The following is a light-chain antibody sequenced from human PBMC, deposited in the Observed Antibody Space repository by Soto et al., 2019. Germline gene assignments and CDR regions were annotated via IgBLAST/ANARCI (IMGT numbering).Light chain of an antibody. Sequence: QSVLTQPPSASGSPGQSVTISCTGTSSDVGGYNYVSWYQQHPGKAPKLMICEVTKRPSGVPDRFSGSKSGNTASLTISGLQAEDEADYYCSSYTSSSTVEFGGGTKLTVL. CDR1: SSDVGGYNY. J-gene: IGLJ2*01. CDR3: SSYTSSSTVE. CDR2: EVT. V-gene: IGLV2-8*01.